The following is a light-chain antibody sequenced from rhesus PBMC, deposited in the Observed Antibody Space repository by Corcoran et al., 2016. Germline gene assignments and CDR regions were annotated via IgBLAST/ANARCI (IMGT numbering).Light chain of an antibody. CDR1: QGISSY. V-gene: IGKV1-28*03. J-gene: IGKJ4*01. CDR3: LQHNSYPLT. CDR2: DAS. Sequence: DIQMTQSPSSLSASVGDTVTITCRASQGISSYLNWFQQKPGKAPKLLIYDASSLESGVPSSFSGSGSGTDFTLTISSRQPEDFAAYYCLQHNSYPLTFGGGTKVEIK.